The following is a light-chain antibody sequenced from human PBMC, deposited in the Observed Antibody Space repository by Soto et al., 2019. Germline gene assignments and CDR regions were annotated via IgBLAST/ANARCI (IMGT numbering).Light chain of an antibody. V-gene: IGKV3-15*01. CDR1: QSVAGN. CDR3: QQYNKWPLT. J-gene: IGKJ4*01. Sequence: EIVMTQSPATLSVSPGEGATLSCWASQSVAGNLAWYQQKPGQAPRLLIYGAFTRATGIPATFSGSGSGTDFPLTISSLRSEDFAFYYCQQYNKWPLTFGGGTKVEIK. CDR2: GAF.